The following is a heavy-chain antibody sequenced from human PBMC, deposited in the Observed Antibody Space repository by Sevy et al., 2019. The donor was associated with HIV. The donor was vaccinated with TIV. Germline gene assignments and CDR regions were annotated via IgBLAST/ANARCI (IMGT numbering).Heavy chain of an antibody. Sequence: GESLKISCTASGFIFGDYGMSCVRQAPGKGLEWIAFFKSKIHGGTTENAASVKGRFTISRDDSKNIVYLQMSNLKTEDTAVYYCTRWSGSQSIFDYWGQGSLVTVSS. CDR2: FKSKIHGGTT. J-gene: IGHJ4*02. D-gene: IGHD1-26*01. CDR3: TRWSGSQSIFDY. V-gene: IGHV3-49*04. CDR1: GFIFGDYG.